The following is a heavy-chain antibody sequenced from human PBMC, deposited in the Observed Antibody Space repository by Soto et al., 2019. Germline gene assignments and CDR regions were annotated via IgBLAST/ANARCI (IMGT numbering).Heavy chain of an antibody. CDR3: ARGVSNSGAYYTGPSAYDL. D-gene: IGHD3-10*01. CDR2: TVPVFDTS. J-gene: IGHJ3*01. CDR1: GGTFNGYG. V-gene: IGHV1-69*06. Sequence: QVQLVQSGAVVKKPGSSVEVSCKASGGTFNGYGISWVRQAPGQGIEWMGGTVPVFDTSKYAPRFQGRVTITADKATSTAYMELSSVRSEDTASYFCARGVSNSGAYYTGPSAYDLWGQGTLVIVSS.